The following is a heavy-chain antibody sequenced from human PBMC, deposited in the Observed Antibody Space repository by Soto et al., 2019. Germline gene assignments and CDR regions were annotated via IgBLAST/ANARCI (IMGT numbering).Heavy chain of an antibody. V-gene: IGHV4-59*01. CDR1: GGSISSYY. D-gene: IGHD3-3*02. CDR3: ARGLSRMYYFDY. CDR2: IYYSGST. J-gene: IGHJ4*02. Sequence: PSETLSLTCTVSGGSISSYYWSWIRQPPGKGLEWIGYIYYSGSTNYNPSLKSRVTISVDTSKNQFSLKLSSVTAADTAVYYCARGLSRMYYFDYWGQGTLVTVSS.